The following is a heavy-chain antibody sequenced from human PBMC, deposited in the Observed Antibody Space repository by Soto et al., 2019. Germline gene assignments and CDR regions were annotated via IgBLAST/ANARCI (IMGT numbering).Heavy chain of an antibody. CDR3: ARPARYYDFWSGYYNDYYYGMDV. V-gene: IGHV5-51*01. CDR2: IYPGDSDT. D-gene: IGHD3-3*01. CDR1: GYSFTSYW. Sequence: GESLKISCKGSGYSFTSYWIGWVRQMPGKGLEWMGIIYPGDSDTRYSPSFQGQVTISADKSISTAYLQWSSLKASDTAMYYCARPARYYDFWSGYYNDYYYGMDVWGQGTTVTVPS. J-gene: IGHJ6*02.